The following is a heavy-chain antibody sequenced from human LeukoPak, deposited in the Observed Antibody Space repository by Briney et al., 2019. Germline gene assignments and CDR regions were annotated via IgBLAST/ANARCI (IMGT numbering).Heavy chain of an antibody. Sequence: GRSLRLSCAASGFTVSSIYMSWVCQAPGKGLEWGSVIYSGGSTYYADSVKGRFTISKDNSKNSLYLQMNSLRSEDTALYYCAKAPGERTARRRLFFDFWGQGTLVTVSS. CDR1: GFTVSSIY. CDR3: AKAPGERTARRRLFFDF. CDR2: IYSGGST. J-gene: IGHJ4*02. V-gene: IGHV3-53*05. D-gene: IGHD2-21*02.